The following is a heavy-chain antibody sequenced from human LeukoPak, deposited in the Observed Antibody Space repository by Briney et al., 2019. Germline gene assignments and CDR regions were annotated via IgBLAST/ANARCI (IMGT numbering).Heavy chain of an antibody. Sequence: GGSLRLSCAASGFTFSSYAMSWVRQAPGKGLEWVAVISYDGSNKYYADSVKGRFTISRDNSKNTLYLQMNSLRAEDTAVYYCARDRRPSIAAAGLFDYWGQGTLVTVSS. CDR3: ARDRRPSIAAAGLFDY. V-gene: IGHV3-30-3*01. D-gene: IGHD6-13*01. CDR1: GFTFSSYA. J-gene: IGHJ4*02. CDR2: ISYDGSNK.